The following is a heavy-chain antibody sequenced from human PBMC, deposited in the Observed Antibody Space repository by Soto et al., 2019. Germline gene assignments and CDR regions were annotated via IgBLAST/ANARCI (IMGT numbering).Heavy chain of an antibody. CDR2: IYTGGST. D-gene: IGHD4-17*01. V-gene: IGHV3-53*01. Sequence: EVQLVESGGGLIQPGGSLRLSCAASGFTVSRDYMSWVRQAPGKGLEWVSVIYTGGSTYYADSVKGRFTFSRDNSRNTLYLQRTSLSAEDTAVYCCARAYGGNPALFDPWGQGTLVTVSS. J-gene: IGHJ5*02. CDR3: ARAYGGNPALFDP. CDR1: GFTVSRDY.